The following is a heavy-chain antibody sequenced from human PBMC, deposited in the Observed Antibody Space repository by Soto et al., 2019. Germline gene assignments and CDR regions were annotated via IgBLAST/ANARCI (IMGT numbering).Heavy chain of an antibody. CDR2: IYYSGST. CDR3: ASPERCIYGDYPPHFDS. V-gene: IGHV4-39*01. D-gene: IGHD4-17*01. CDR1: GGSISSSSYY. J-gene: IGHJ5*01. Sequence: SETLSLTCTVSGGSISSSSYYWGWIRQPPGKGLEWIGSIYYSGSTYYNPSLKSRVTISVDTSKNQFSLKLSSVTAADTAVYYCASPERCIYGDYPPHFDSRAQRTLV.